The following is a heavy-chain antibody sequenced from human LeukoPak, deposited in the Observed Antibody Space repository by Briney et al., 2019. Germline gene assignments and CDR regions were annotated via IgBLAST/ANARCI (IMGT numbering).Heavy chain of an antibody. CDR3: ARSQPLLRYFDGALIDY. J-gene: IGHJ4*02. CDR1: GGSISSSSYY. V-gene: IGHV4-39*07. Sequence: PSETLSLTCTVSGGSISSSSYYWGWIRQPPGKGLEWIGSIYYSGSTYYNPSLKSRVTISVDTSKNQFSLKLSSVTAADTAVYYCARSQPLLRYFDGALIDYWGQGTLVTVSS. CDR2: IYYSGST. D-gene: IGHD3-9*01.